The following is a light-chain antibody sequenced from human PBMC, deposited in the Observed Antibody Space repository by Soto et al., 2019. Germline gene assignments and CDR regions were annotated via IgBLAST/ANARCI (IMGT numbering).Light chain of an antibody. J-gene: IGLJ1*01. CDR2: EVN. CDR3: SSFAGSNHRYV. Sequence: QSALTQPPSASGSPGQSVTISCSGTSSDVGGYNFVSWYQQHPGKAPKLIIYEVNKRPSGVPDRFSGSKSGNTASLTVSGLQAEDEADYYCSSFAGSNHRYVFGTGTKLTVL. V-gene: IGLV2-8*01. CDR1: SSDVGGYNF.